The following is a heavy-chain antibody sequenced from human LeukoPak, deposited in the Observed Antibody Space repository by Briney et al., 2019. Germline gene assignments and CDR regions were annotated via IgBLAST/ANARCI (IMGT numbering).Heavy chain of an antibody. J-gene: IGHJ6*03. CDR2: IRYDGSNK. D-gene: IGHD4-23*01. CDR3: AKDPDYGGNSADYYYYMDV. Sequence: GGSLRLSCAPSGFTFSNYGMHWVRQAPGKGLEWVAFIRYDGSNKYYADSVKGRFTISRVNSQNTLYLQMNSLRAEDTAVYYCAKDPDYGGNSADYYYYMDVWGKGTTVTISS. V-gene: IGHV3-30*02. CDR1: GFTFSNYG.